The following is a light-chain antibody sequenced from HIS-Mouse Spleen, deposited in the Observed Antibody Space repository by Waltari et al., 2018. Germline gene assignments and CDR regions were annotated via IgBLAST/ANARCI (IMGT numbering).Light chain of an antibody. CDR3: SSYAGSNNYV. J-gene: IGLJ1*01. Sequence: QSALTQPPSASGSPGQSVTISCPGPSSDVGGYNYVSWYQQHPGKAPKLMIYEVSKRPSGVPERFSGSKSGNTASLTVSGLQAEDEADYYCSSYAGSNNYVFGTGTKVTVL. V-gene: IGLV2-8*01. CDR1: SSDVGGYNY. CDR2: EVS.